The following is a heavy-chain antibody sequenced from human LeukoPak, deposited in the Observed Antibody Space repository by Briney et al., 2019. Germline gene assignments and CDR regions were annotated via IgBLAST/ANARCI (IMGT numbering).Heavy chain of an antibody. CDR1: GFTFTNYA. CDR3: AKDQPAAYFDY. J-gene: IGHJ4*02. V-gene: IGHV3-30*02. CDR2: IRNDGSIK. Sequence: GGSLRLSCAASGFTFTNYAMIWVRQAPGKGLEWVAFIRNDGSIKYHADSVKGRFTISRDNSKNTLYLQMNSLRAEDTAVYYCAKDQPAAYFDYWGQGSLVTVSS. D-gene: IGHD2-2*01.